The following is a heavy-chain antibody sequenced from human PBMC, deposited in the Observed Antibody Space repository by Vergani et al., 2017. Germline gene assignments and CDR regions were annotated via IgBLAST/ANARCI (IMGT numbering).Heavy chain of an antibody. CDR1: GGSISSSSYY. V-gene: IGHV4-39*07. J-gene: IGHJ4*02. CDR3: ARLRDGYNTIDY. D-gene: IGHD5-24*01. CDR2: IYYSGST. Sequence: QLQLQESGPGLVKPSETLSLTCTVSGGSISSSSYYWGWIRQPPGKGLEWIGSIYYSGSTYYNPSLKSRVTISVDTSKNQFSLKLSSVTAADTAVYYCARLRDGYNTIDYWGQGTLVTVSS.